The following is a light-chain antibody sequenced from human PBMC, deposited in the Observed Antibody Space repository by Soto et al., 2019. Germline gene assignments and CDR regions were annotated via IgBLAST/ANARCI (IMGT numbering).Light chain of an antibody. CDR1: SSDVGGYEF. CDR3: GSYTGSIYV. V-gene: IGLV2-14*01. J-gene: IGLJ1*01. CDR2: EVS. Sequence: QSALTQPASVSGFPGQSITISCTGTSSDVGGYEFVSWYQQHPGKAPKLVIYEVSNRPSGVSSRFSGSKSGNTASLTISGLQAEDEADYYCGSYTGSIYVFGTGTKVTVL.